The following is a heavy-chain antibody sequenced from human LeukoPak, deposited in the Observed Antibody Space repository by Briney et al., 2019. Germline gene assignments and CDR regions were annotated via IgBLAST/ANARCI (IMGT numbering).Heavy chain of an antibody. Sequence: GGSLRLSCAASGFTFSSYGIHWVRQAPGKGLEWVAVIWYDGSNKYYADSVKGRFTISRDNSKNTLYLQVNSLRAEDTAVYYCAKDRITGTPYYFDYWGQGTLVTVSS. CDR2: IWYDGSNK. J-gene: IGHJ4*02. D-gene: IGHD1-20*01. CDR1: GFTFSSYG. CDR3: AKDRITGTPYYFDY. V-gene: IGHV3-33*06.